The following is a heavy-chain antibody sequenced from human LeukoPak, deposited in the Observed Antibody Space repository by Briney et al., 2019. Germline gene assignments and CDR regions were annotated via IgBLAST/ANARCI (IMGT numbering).Heavy chain of an antibody. J-gene: IGHJ4*02. V-gene: IGHV3-23*01. CDR3: AKLQRITMVRGVLFDY. CDR1: GFTVSSNY. CDR2: ISGSGGST. Sequence: GGSLRLSCAASGFTVSSNYMSWVRQAPGKGLEWVSAISGSGGSTYYADSVKGRFTISRDNSKNTLYLQMNSLRAEDTAVYYCAKLQRITMVRGVLFDYWGQGTLVTVSS. D-gene: IGHD3-10*01.